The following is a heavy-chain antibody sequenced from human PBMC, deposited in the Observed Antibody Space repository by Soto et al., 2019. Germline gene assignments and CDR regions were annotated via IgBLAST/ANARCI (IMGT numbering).Heavy chain of an antibody. J-gene: IGHJ5*02. CDR1: GLTFTTYW. V-gene: IGHV3-7*03. CDR3: VRGGHGSGSYLGYH. Sequence: GGSLRLSCVGSGLTFTTYWMSWVRQAPGKGLEWVANIRQDGGSQYYVDSVKGRFTISRDNAKNSVYLQMDSLRAEDTAVYYCVRGGHGSGSYLGYHWGNGILVTVSS. D-gene: IGHD3-10*01. CDR2: IRQDGGSQ.